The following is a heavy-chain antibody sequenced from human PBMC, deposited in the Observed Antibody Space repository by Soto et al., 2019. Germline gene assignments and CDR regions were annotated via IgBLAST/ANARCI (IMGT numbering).Heavy chain of an antibody. CDR3: ARSLSAVTARRRIGDY. V-gene: IGHV1-18*04. D-gene: IGHD6-6*01. J-gene: IGHJ4*02. CDR1: GYTFTTHG. CDR2: ISGYTGNT. Sequence: QVQLVQSGAEVKKPGASVRVSCKASGYTFTTHGVIWVRQAPGQGLEWMGWISGYTGNTNYAQNLHGRVTLTTDTSTGTAYMDLRSLRSDDTAVYYCARSLSAVTARRRIGDYWGQGTLVTVSS.